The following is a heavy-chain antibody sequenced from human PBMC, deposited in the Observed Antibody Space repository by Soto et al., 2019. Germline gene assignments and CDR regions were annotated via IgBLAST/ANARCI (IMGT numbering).Heavy chain of an antibody. CDR3: ARTPLLRYFDWLPRISYGMDV. D-gene: IGHD3-9*01. J-gene: IGHJ6*02. Sequence: PSETLSLTCTVSGGSISSSSYDWGWIRQPPGKGLEWIGSIYYSGSTYYNPSLKSRVTISVDTSKNQFSLKLSSVTAADTAVYYCARTPLLRYFDWLPRISYGMDVWGQGTTVTVS. CDR1: GGSISSSSYD. V-gene: IGHV4-39*01. CDR2: IYYSGST.